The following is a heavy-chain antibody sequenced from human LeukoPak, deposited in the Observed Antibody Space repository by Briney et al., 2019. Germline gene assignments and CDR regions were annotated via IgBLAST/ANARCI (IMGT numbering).Heavy chain of an antibody. D-gene: IGHD2-2*01. CDR3: ARDSYEGYCSSTSCPKAWFDP. CDR2: IIPILGIA. J-gene: IGHJ5*02. CDR1: GYTFTSYD. V-gene: IGHV1-69*04. Sequence: VASVKVSCKASGYTFTSYDINWVRQAPGQGLEWMGRIIPILGIANYAQKFQGRVTITADKSTSTAYMELSSLRSEDTAVYYCARDSYEGYCSSTSCPKAWFDPWGQGTLVTVSS.